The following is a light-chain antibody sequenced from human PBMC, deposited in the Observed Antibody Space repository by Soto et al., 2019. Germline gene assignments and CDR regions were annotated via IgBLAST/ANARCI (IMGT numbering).Light chain of an antibody. CDR1: SSDVGSYKF. CDR2: EGS. J-gene: IGLJ1*01. CDR3: SSYRSRSPCV. Sequence: ALTQPASVSGSPGQSITISCTGTSSDVGSYKFVSWYQQYPGKAPKLMIYEGSKRPSGVSDRFSGSKSGNTASLTISGLQAEDEADYYCSSYRSRSPCVFGTGTKVTVL. V-gene: IGLV2-14*02.